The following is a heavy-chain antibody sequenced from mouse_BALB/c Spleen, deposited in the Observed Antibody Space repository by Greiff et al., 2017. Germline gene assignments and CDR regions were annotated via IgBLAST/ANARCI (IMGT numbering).Heavy chain of an antibody. CDR1: GFTFSSYT. Sequence: EVHLVESGGGLVQPGGSLKLSCAASGFTFSSYTMSWVRQTPEKRLEWVAYISNGGGSTYYPDTVKGRFTISRDNAKNTLYLQMSSLKSEDTAMYYWARHNYYGSIPYWYFDVWGAGTTVTVSS. CDR2: ISNGGGST. D-gene: IGHD1-1*01. J-gene: IGHJ1*01. V-gene: IGHV5-12-2*01. CDR3: ARHNYYGSIPYWYFDV.